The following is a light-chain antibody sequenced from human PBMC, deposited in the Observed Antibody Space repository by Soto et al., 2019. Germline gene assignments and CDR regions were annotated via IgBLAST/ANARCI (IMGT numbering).Light chain of an antibody. J-gene: IGLJ2*01. CDR1: LTDIGTYYY. Sequence: QPVLTQPPSASGSLGQSVTISCTGTLTDIGTYYYVSWYQQHPGKAPKLIIYEVSERPSGVPDRFSGSKSGNTASLTVSGLQAGDEADYYCSSYAGTKTLVFGGGTKLTVL. CDR3: SSYAGTKTLV. CDR2: EVS. V-gene: IGLV2-8*01.